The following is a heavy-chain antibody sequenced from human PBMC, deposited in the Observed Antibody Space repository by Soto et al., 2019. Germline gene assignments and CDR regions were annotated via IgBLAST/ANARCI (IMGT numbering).Heavy chain of an antibody. CDR2: ISAYNGNT. D-gene: IGHD4-17*01. V-gene: IGHV1-18*01. CDR3: ARDSRRVYGDYYSSDY. J-gene: IGHJ4*02. Sequence: ASVKVSCKASGYTFTSYGISWVQQDHGQGLEWMGWISAYNGNTNYAQKLQGRVTMTTDTSTSTAYMELRSLRSDDTAVYYCARDSRRVYGDYYSSDYWGQGTLVTVSS. CDR1: GYTFTSYG.